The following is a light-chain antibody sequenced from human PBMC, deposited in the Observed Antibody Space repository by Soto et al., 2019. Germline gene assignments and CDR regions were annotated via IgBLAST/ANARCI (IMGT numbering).Light chain of an antibody. Sequence: DIQMTQSPSVASASVGDRVTITCRASQSISSWLAWYQQKPGKAPKLLIYAASSLQSGVPSRFSGSGSGTEYTLTISSLQSEDFATYYCLQHNSYPPFGQGTRLAIK. CDR2: AAS. V-gene: IGKV1-12*01. CDR3: LQHNSYPP. CDR1: QSISSW. J-gene: IGKJ5*01.